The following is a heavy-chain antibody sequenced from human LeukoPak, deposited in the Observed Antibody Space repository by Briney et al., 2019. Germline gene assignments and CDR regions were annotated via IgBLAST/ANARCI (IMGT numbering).Heavy chain of an antibody. CDR2: ISGSGGST. V-gene: IGHV3-23*01. D-gene: IGHD3-10*01. J-gene: IGHJ4*02. CDR1: GGSISSGTYY. CDR3: AKDRGIISDY. Sequence: ETLSLTCTVSGGSISSGTYYWGWVRQAPGKGLEWVSAISGSGGSTYYADSVKGRFTISRDNSKNTLYLQMNSLRVEDTAVYYCAKDRGIISDYWGQGTLVTVSS.